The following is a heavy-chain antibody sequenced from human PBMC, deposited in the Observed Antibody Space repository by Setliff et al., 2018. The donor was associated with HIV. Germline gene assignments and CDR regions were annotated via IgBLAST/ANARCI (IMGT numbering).Heavy chain of an antibody. CDR3: GREGEGELPGY. CDR2: IYRSGST. Sequence: SETLFLTCTVSGHSISSGYYWGWIRQPRGKGLEWIGNIYRSGSTYYNPSLKSRVTISVDKSKNQFSLKLSSVTAADTAAYYCGREGEGELPGYWGQGTLVTVS. V-gene: IGHV4-38-2*02. J-gene: IGHJ4*02. D-gene: IGHD1-7*01. CDR1: GHSISSGYY.